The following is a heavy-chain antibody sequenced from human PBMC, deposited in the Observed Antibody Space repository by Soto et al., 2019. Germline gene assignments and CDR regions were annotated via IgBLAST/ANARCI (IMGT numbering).Heavy chain of an antibody. CDR3: ARDQNIERDYGDYLAGDQDAFDI. Sequence: GGSLRLSCAASGFTFSSYWMSWVRQAPGKGLEWVANIKQDGSEKYYVDSVKGRFTISRDNAKNSLYLQMNSLRAEDTAVYYCARDQNIERDYGDYLAGDQDAFDIWGQGTMVTVSS. CDR2: IKQDGSEK. CDR1: GFTFSSYW. D-gene: IGHD4-17*01. J-gene: IGHJ3*02. V-gene: IGHV3-7*01.